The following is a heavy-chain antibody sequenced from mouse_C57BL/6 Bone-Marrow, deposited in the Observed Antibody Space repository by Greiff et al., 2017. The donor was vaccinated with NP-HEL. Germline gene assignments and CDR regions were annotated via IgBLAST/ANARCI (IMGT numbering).Heavy chain of an antibody. Sequence: QVQLQQPGAELVRPGSSVKLSCKASGYTFTSYWMDWVKQRPGQGLEWIGNIYPSDSETHYNQKFKDKATLTVDKSSSTAYMQLSSLTSEDSAVYYCARGGYYGNYFAWFAYWGQGTLVTVSA. CDR3: ARGGYYGNYFAWFAY. CDR1: GYTFTSYW. D-gene: IGHD2-1*01. CDR2: IYPSDSET. J-gene: IGHJ3*01. V-gene: IGHV1-61*01.